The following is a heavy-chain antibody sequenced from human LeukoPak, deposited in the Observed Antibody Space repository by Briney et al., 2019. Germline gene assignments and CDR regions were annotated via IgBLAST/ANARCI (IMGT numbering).Heavy chain of an antibody. D-gene: IGHD5-18*01. V-gene: IGHV5-51*01. CDR1: GYNFTRHW. Sequence: GESLKISCKGSGYNFTRHWIGWVRQMPGKGLEWMGRIHPDDSDTTYSPSFQGQVTISADKSINTAYLQWSSLKASDSAMYYCARRAGYNYGGYFYYMDVWDKGTTVTVSS. CDR2: IHPDDSDT. CDR3: ARRAGYNYGGYFYYMDV. J-gene: IGHJ6*03.